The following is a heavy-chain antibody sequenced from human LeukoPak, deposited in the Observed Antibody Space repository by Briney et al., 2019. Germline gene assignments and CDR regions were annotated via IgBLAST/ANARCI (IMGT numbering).Heavy chain of an antibody. CDR3: ARETCSSTSCFDAFDI. V-gene: IGHV1-2*02. CDR2: INPNSGGT. J-gene: IGHJ3*02. Sequence: GASVKVSCKASGYTFTGYYMHWVRQAPGQGLEWMGWINPNSGGTNYAQKFQGRVTMTRDTSISTAYMELSRLRSDDTAVYYCARETCSSTSCFDAFDIWGQGTMVTVSS. D-gene: IGHD2-2*01. CDR1: GYTFTGYY.